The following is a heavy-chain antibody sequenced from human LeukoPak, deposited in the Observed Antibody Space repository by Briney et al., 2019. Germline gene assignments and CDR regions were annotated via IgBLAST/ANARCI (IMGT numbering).Heavy chain of an antibody. V-gene: IGHV1-2*04. CDR1: GYTFTGYY. Sequence: ASVKVSCKASGYTFTGYYMHWVRQAPGQGLEWMGWINPNSGGTNYAQKFQGWVTMTRDTSISTAYMELSRLRSDDTAVYYCARGYYDFWSGYYTGWFDPWGQGTLVTVSS. CDR2: INPNSGGT. D-gene: IGHD3-3*01. CDR3: ARGYYDFWSGYYTGWFDP. J-gene: IGHJ5*02.